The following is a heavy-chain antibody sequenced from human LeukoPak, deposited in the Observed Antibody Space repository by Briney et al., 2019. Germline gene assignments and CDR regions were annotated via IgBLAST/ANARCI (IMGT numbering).Heavy chain of an antibody. CDR3: TRPSHQVLGSSSGLFDF. J-gene: IGHJ4*02. Sequence: PGDALIISCKCSDYTLSNYWIAWVRQIPGEGPEWMGIVNPGDSDPRTSVSCQGQVTISADTSINTAYLQWSSLRASDTAMYYCTRPSHQVLGSSSGLFDFWGQGTLVTVSS. V-gene: IGHV5-51*01. CDR2: VNPGDSDP. CDR1: DYTLSNYW. D-gene: IGHD6-25*01.